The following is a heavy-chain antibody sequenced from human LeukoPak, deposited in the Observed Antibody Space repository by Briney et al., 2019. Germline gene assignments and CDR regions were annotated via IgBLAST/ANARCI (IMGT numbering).Heavy chain of an antibody. Sequence: GGSLRLSFAASGFTFSSYAMSWVRQAPGKGLEWVSAISGSGGSTYYADSVKGRFTISRDNSKNTLYLQMNSLRAEDTAVYYCARVFYRYNWNQDLSTFDIWGQGTMVTVSS. V-gene: IGHV3-23*01. CDR3: ARVFYRYNWNQDLSTFDI. CDR1: GFTFSSYA. CDR2: ISGSGGST. D-gene: IGHD1-20*01. J-gene: IGHJ3*02.